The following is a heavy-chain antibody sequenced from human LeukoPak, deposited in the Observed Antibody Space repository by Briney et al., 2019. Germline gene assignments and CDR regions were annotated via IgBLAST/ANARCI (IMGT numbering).Heavy chain of an antibody. CDR3: ASGWQFDY. V-gene: IGHV3-74*01. J-gene: IGHJ4*02. CDR1: GFTFSSYW. CDR2: IKSDGSST. Sequence: GGSLRLSCAASGFTFSSYWMHWVRQAPGKGLVWVSRIKSDGSSTTYADSVKGRFTITRDNAKSTLYLQMNSLRAEDTAVYFCASGWQFDYWGRGTLVTVSS. D-gene: IGHD6-19*01.